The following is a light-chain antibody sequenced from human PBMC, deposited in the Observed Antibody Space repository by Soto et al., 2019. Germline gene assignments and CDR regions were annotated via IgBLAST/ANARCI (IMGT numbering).Light chain of an antibody. CDR2: EVS. Sequence: QSALTQPASVSGSPGQSITISCTGTSSDVGGYNYVSWYQQHPGEAPKLIIYEVSNRPSGVSYRFSGSKSGNTASLTISGLQAEDESEYYCSSYTSSSTPYVFGAGPKLTVL. J-gene: IGLJ1*01. CDR1: SSDVGGYNY. CDR3: SSYTSSSTPYV. V-gene: IGLV2-14*01.